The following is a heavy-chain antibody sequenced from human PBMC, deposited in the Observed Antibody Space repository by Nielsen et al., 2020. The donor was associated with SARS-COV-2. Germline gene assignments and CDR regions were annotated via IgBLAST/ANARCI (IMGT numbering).Heavy chain of an antibody. J-gene: IGHJ4*02. CDR2: ISRSGATK. CDR3: ARPSPNDYVYFDV. V-gene: IGHV3-48*03. CDR1: GFTFSSYD. D-gene: IGHD4-17*01. Sequence: GGSLRLSCAVSGFTFSSYDFNWVRQATGKGLEWISYISRSGATKFYADSVKGRFTISRDTARKSIYLQLNNLRADDTAVYYCARPSPNDYVYFDVWGQGTLVTVSS.